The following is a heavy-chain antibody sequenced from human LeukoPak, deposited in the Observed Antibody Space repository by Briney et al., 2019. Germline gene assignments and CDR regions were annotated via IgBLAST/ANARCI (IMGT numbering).Heavy chain of an antibody. D-gene: IGHD3-22*01. J-gene: IGHJ4*02. Sequence: SETLSLTCAVSGGSISSSSYYWGWIRQPPGKGLEWIGSIYYSGSTYYNPSLKSRVTISVDTSKNQFSLKLSSVTAADTAVYYCARTDWYYYDSSGYQDYWGQGTLVTVSS. CDR1: GGSISSSSYY. CDR2: IYYSGST. V-gene: IGHV4-39*01. CDR3: ARTDWYYYDSSGYQDY.